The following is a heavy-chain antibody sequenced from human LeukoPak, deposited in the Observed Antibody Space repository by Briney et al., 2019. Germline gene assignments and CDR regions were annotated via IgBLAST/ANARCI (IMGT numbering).Heavy chain of an antibody. Sequence: SQTLSLTCAISGDSVSSNSAAWNWIRQSPSRGLEWLGRTYYRSKWYNDYAVSVKSRITINPDTSKNQFSLKLSSVTAADTAVYYCARDYDFWSGYPTYYYYGMDVWGQGTTVTVSS. CDR2: TYYRSKWYN. V-gene: IGHV6-1*01. CDR3: ARDYDFWSGYPTYYYYGMDV. J-gene: IGHJ6*02. CDR1: GDSVSSNSAA. D-gene: IGHD3-3*01.